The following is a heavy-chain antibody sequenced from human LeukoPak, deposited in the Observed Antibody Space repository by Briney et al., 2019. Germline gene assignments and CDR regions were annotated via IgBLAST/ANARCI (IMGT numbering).Heavy chain of an antibody. CDR3: ARERDSSSWPHYGMDV. CDR2: IWYDGSNK. D-gene: IGHD6-13*01. CDR1: GFTFSSYS. Sequence: GGSLRLSCAASGFTFSSYSMNWVRQAPGKGLEWVAVIWYDGSNKYYADSVKGRFTISRDNSKNTLYLQMSSLRAEDTAVYYCARERDSSSWPHYGMDVWGKGTTVTVSS. V-gene: IGHV3-33*08. J-gene: IGHJ6*04.